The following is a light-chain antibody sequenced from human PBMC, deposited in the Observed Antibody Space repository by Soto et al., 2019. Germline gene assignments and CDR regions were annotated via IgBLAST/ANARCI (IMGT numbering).Light chain of an antibody. CDR2: AAS. Sequence: IQMSPSPSSVSASVGDRVTITCRASQSISSYLNWYQQKPGKAPKLLIYAASGLQSGVPSRFSGSGSETDFTLTISSLQPEDFATYSCQQCYNTTWTFGQGTKVDIK. V-gene: IGKV1-39*01. CDR3: QQCYNTTWT. J-gene: IGKJ1*01. CDR1: QSISSY.